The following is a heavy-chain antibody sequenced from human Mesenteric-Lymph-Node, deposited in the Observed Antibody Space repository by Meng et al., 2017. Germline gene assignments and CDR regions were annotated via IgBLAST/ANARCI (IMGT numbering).Heavy chain of an antibody. D-gene: IGHD6-19*01. CDR2: IYYSGST. CDR3: ARGYSSGWYSLMPFDY. J-gene: IGHJ4*02. CDR1: GGSISSSSYY. Sequence: SETLSLTCTVSGGSISSSSYYWGWIRQPPGKGLEWIGSIYYSGSTYYNPSLKSRVTISVDTSKNQFSLKLSSVTAADTAVYYCARGYSSGWYSLMPFDYWGQGTLVTVAS. V-gene: IGHV4-39*07.